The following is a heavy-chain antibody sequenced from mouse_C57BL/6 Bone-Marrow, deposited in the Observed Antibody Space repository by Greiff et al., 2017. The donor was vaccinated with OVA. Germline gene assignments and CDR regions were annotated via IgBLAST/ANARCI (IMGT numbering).Heavy chain of an antibody. Sequence: QVQLQQSGAELVKPGASVKMSCKASGYTFTSYWITWVKQRPGQGLEWIGDIYPGSGSTNYNEKFKSKATLTVDTSSSTAYMQLSSLTSEDSAVYDCARVGVVATRYFDYWGQGTTLTVSS. CDR3: ARVGVVATRYFDY. D-gene: IGHD1-1*01. CDR1: GYTFTSYW. CDR2: IYPGSGST. J-gene: IGHJ2*01. V-gene: IGHV1-55*01.